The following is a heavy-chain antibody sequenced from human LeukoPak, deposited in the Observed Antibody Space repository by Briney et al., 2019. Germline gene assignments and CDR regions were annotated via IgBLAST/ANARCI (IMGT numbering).Heavy chain of an antibody. J-gene: IGHJ3*02. Sequence: GESLKISCKGSGYSFTTYWIGWVRQMPGKGLEWMGIIWPGGSDTRYSPSFQGQVTISADKSISTAYLQWSSLKASDTAMYYCARQMATVGDDAFDIWGQGTMVTVSS. CDR3: ARQMATVGDDAFDI. V-gene: IGHV5-51*01. CDR1: GYSFTTYW. D-gene: IGHD5-24*01. CDR2: IWPGGSDT.